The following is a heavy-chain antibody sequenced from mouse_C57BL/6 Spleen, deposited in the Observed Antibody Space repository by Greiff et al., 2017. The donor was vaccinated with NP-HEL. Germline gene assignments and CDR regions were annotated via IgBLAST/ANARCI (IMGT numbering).Heavy chain of an antibody. CDR2: IWSGGST. V-gene: IGHV2-2*01. D-gene: IGHD2-3*01. CDR3: ARIDASSGYFDV. CDR1: GFSLTSYG. Sequence: VQLMESGPGLVQPSQSLSITCTASGFSLTSYGVHWVRQSPGKGLEWLGVIWSGGSTAYNAAFISRLSISNDNSRSQVFLKMNSLQADDTAIYYCARIDASSGYFDVWGTGTTVTVSS. J-gene: IGHJ1*03.